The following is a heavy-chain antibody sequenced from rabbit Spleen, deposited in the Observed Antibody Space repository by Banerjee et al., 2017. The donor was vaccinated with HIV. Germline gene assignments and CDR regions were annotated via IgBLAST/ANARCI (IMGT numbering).Heavy chain of an antibody. V-gene: IGHV1S45*01. CDR2: IYTGSSGYT. J-gene: IGHJ4*01. CDR1: GFSFSSSCW. D-gene: IGHD1-1*01. Sequence: EESGGDLVKPEGSLTLTCTASGFSFSSSCWICWVRQAPGKGLEWIACIYTGSSGYTYYASWAKGRFTISKTSSTAVTLQMTSLTAADTATYFCARVTVTSGYYGYALDLWGPGTLVTVS. CDR3: ARVTVTSGYYGYALDL.